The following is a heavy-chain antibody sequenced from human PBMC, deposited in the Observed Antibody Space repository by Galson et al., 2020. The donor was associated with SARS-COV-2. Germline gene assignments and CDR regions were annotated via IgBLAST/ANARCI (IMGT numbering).Heavy chain of an antibody. Sequence: GGSLRLSCAASGFTFSDYYMSWIRQAPGKGLEWVSYISSSSSYTNYADSVKGRFTISRDNAKNSLYLQMNSLRAEDTAVYYCARDIAAAGTTSYYYYGMDVWGQGTTVTVSS. D-gene: IGHD6-13*01. CDR1: GFTFSDYY. CDR2: ISSSSSYT. CDR3: ARDIAAAGTTSYYYYGMDV. V-gene: IGHV3-11*06. J-gene: IGHJ6*02.